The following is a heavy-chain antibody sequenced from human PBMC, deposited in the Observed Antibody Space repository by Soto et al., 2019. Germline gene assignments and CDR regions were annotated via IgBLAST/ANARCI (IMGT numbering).Heavy chain of an antibody. CDR1: GVSISSSHW. Sequence: KTSETLSLTCDVSGVSISSSHWWCWLRQPPGKGLEWIGEVYHSGSANYNPSLKSRVSMSVDKSKNQFSLRLTSVTAADTALYFCARIAVVPSALDPWGQGTLVTVSS. D-gene: IGHD2-2*01. CDR3: ARIAVVPSALDP. V-gene: IGHV4-4*02. CDR2: VYHSGSA. J-gene: IGHJ5*02.